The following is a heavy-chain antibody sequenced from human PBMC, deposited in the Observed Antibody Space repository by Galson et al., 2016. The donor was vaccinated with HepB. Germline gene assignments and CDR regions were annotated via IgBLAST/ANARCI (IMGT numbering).Heavy chain of an antibody. CDR1: GFNFDEHY. J-gene: IGHJ4*02. V-gene: IGHV3-11*01. CDR2: ISARGGTK. Sequence: SLRLSCAASGFNFDEHYMAWIRQAPGAGLECVSYISARGGTKYYQDSVKGRFTISRDNSKHSVFLHMHSLRADDTAFYYCSALGGWFRNVGVDSWGQGTLVSVSS. D-gene: IGHD1-1*01. CDR3: SALGGWFRNVGVDS.